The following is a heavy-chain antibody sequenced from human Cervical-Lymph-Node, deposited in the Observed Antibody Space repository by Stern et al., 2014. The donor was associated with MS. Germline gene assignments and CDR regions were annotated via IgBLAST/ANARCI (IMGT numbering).Heavy chain of an antibody. CDR3: ARAGGSYDTNPYYFDY. J-gene: IGHJ4*02. D-gene: IGHD1-26*01. CDR2: IYYSGST. V-gene: IGHV4-59*01. CDR1: GGSISSYY. Sequence: QVQLQESGPGLVKPSETLSLTCTVSGGSISSYYWSWIRQPPGKGLEWVGDIYYSGSTNYNPSLKSRVTISVDTSKNQFSLKLSSVTAADTAVYYCARAGGSYDTNPYYFDYWGQGTLVTVSS.